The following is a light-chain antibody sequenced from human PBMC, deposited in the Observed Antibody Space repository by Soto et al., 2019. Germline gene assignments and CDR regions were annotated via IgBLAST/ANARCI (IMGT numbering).Light chain of an antibody. CDR2: YDS. J-gene: IGLJ2*01. CDR1: SIGSKS. CDR3: QVWDSGSDHVV. V-gene: IGLV3-21*04. Sequence: SYELTQPPSVSVAPGETARITCGGNSIGSKSLHWYQQRPGQAPVLVIYYDSDRPSGIPERFSGSNAGNTATLTISRVEAGDEADYYCQVWDSGSDHVVFGGGTKLTVL.